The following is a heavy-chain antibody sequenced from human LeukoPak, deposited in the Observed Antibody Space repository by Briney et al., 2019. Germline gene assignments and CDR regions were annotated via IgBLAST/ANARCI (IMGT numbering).Heavy chain of an antibody. D-gene: IGHD2-15*01. CDR2: INPNSGGT. CDR3: ARDKAPGYCSGGSCPNWFDP. CDR1: GYTFTGYY. J-gene: IGHJ5*02. Sequence: ASVKVSCKASGYTFTGYYMHWVRQAPGQGLEWMGWINPNSGGTNYAQKFQGRVTMTRDTSISTAYMELSRLRSDDTAVYYCARDKAPGYCSGGSCPNWFDPWGQVTLVTVSS. V-gene: IGHV1-2*02.